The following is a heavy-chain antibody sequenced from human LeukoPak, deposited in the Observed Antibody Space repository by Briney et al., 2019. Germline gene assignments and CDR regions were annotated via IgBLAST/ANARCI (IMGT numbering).Heavy chain of an antibody. V-gene: IGHV3-48*01. Sequence: PGGSLRLSCAASGFDFSSNWMHWVRQAPGKGLEWVSYISPSATTIYYADSVKGRFTISRDNAKNSLYLQMNSLRAEDTAVYYCAREYSSSSGRSFDYWGQGTLVTVSS. CDR2: ISPSATTI. D-gene: IGHD6-6*01. CDR1: GFDFSSNW. CDR3: AREYSSSSGRSFDY. J-gene: IGHJ4*02.